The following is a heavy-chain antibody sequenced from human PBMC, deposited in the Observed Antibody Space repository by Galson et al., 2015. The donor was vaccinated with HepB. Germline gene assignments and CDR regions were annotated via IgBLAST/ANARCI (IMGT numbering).Heavy chain of an antibody. CDR3: AAEAEIVVVVAATPFDY. D-gene: IGHD2-15*01. CDR1: GGTFSSYA. J-gene: IGHJ4*02. V-gene: IGHV1-69*04. CDR2: IIPILGIA. Sequence: SVKVSCKASGGTFSSYAISWVRQAPGQGLEWMGRIIPILGIANYAQKFQGRVTITADKSTSTAYMELSSLRSEDTAVYYCAAEAEIVVVVAATPFDYWGQGTLVTVSS.